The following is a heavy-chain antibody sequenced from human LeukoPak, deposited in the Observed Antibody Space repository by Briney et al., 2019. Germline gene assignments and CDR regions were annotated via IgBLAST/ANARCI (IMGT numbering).Heavy chain of an antibody. D-gene: IGHD3-10*01. V-gene: IGHV3-48*04. CDR2: ISSSSSTI. CDR1: GFTFSSYS. CDR3: ARSPMVRGVITHFDY. Sequence: GGSLRLSCASPGFTFSSYSMNWVRQAPGKGLEWVSYISSSSSTIYYADSVKGRFTVSRDNAENSLYLQMNSLRAEDTAVYYCARSPMVRGVITHFDYWGQGTLVSVSS. J-gene: IGHJ4*02.